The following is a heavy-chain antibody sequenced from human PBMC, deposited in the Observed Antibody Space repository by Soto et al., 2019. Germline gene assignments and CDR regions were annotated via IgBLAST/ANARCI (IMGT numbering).Heavy chain of an antibody. D-gene: IGHD3-16*01. V-gene: IGHV3-11*01. CDR2: ISKSGSII. J-gene: IGHJ5*02. Sequence: TGGSLRLSCAASGFTFSDYYMSWLRQSPGKGLEWVSYISKSGSIIHFADSVKGRFAISMDNAKNTLYLQMSSLRAEDTALYYCARDLSPYSDYYDESTSETWFDPWGQGTLVTVSS. CDR3: ARDLSPYSDYYDESTSETWFDP. CDR1: GFTFSDYY.